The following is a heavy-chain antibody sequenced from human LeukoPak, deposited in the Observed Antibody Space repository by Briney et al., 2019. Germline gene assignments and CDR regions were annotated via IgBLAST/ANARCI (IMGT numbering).Heavy chain of an antibody. CDR3: ARDLLHYYDSSGYYYWPDY. CDR1: TFSATNDN. V-gene: IGHV3-33*05. CDR2: ISYEGKSQ. J-gene: IGHJ4*02. Sequence: GGSLRLSCVASTFSATNDNMHWVRQAPGKGLEWVAVISYEGKSQYYADSVKGRFTISRDNAKNSLYLQMNSLRAEDTAVYYCARDLLHYYDSSGYYYWPDYWGQGTLVTVSS. D-gene: IGHD3-22*01.